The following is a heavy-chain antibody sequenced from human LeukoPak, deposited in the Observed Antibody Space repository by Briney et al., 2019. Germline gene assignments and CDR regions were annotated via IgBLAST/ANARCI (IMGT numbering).Heavy chain of an antibody. V-gene: IGHV4/OR15-8*01. J-gene: IGHJ4*02. CDR3: ARSHDHLWGNYPDY. Sequence: SETLSLTCDVSGGSIDSTNWWNWVRPPPGKGLEWIGEIHHDGRINYNPSLKSRVTLSVDKSKNQFSLRLNSVTAADTAMYYCARSHDHLWGNYPDYWGQGTLVTVSS. CDR2: IHHDGRI. CDR1: GGSIDSTNW. D-gene: IGHD3-16*02.